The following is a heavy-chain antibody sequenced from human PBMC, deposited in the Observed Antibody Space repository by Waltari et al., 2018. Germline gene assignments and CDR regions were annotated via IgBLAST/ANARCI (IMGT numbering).Heavy chain of an antibody. V-gene: IGHV4-34*01. CDR2: INHSGST. CDR1: GGSFSGYY. D-gene: IGHD3-22*01. CDR3: ARGSPYYDSSGYNDY. Sequence: QVQLQQWGAGLLKPSETLSLTCAVYGGSFSGYYWSWIRQPPGKGLGWIGEINHSGSTTYNPSLKSRVTISVDTSKNPFSLKLSSVTAADTAVYYCARGSPYYDSSGYNDYWGQGTLVTVSS. J-gene: IGHJ4*02.